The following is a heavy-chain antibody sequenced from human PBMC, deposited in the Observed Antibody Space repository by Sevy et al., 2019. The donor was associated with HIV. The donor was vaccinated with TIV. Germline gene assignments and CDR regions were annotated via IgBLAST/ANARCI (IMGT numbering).Heavy chain of an antibody. Sequence: GWSLRLSCAVSGFTFSNHWMTWVRQAPGKGLEWVANIKKDGTDKFYVDSVMGRFSISRDNAKDLLYLQMNSLRVEDTAVYYCARDRRVEYGGSDYWGQGTLVTVSS. CDR2: IKKDGTDK. D-gene: IGHD3-10*01. V-gene: IGHV3-7*03. CDR1: GFTFSNHW. CDR3: ARDRRVEYGGSDY. J-gene: IGHJ4*02.